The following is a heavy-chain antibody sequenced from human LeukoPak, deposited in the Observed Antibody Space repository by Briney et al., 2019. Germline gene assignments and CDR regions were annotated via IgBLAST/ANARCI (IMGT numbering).Heavy chain of an antibody. D-gene: IGHD6-13*01. Sequence: PGRFLRLSCAASGFTFDDYAMHWVRQAPGKGLEWVSLISWDSGNTYYADSVKGRFTISRDNSKNSLSLQMNSLRAEDTALYYCAKGPGAAVGKRYIQHWGQGTLVTVSS. V-gene: IGHV3-43D*03. J-gene: IGHJ1*01. CDR1: GFTFDDYA. CDR3: AKGPGAAVGKRYIQH. CDR2: ISWDSGNT.